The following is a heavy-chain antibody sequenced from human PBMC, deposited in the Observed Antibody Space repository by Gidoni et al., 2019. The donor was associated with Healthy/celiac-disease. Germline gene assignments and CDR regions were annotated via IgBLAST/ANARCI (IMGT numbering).Heavy chain of an antibody. CDR3: ARGNNYYGSGYMDV. V-gene: IGHV1-3*01. D-gene: IGHD3-10*01. CDR2: INAGNGNT. J-gene: IGHJ6*03. CDR1: GYPFTSYA. Sequence: QVQLVQSGAEVKKPGASVKVSCKASGYPFTSYAMHWVRQAPGQRLEWMGWINAGNGNTKYSQKFQGRVTITRDTSASTAYMELSSLRSEDTAVYYCARGNNYYGSGYMDVWGKGTTVTVSS.